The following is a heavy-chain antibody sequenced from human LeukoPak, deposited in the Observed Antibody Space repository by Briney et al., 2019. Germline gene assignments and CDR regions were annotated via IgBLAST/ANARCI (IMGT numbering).Heavy chain of an antibody. J-gene: IGHJ4*02. CDR3: ARSVDGSGSYSDY. CDR1: GFTFSSYA. CDR2: ISYDGSNK. D-gene: IGHD3-10*01. Sequence: GGSLRLSCAASGFTFSSYAMNWVRQAPGKGLEWVAVISYDGSNKYYADSVKGRFTISRDNSKNTLYLQMNSLRAGDTAVYYCARSVDGSGSYSDYWGQGTLVTVSS. V-gene: IGHV3-30-3*01.